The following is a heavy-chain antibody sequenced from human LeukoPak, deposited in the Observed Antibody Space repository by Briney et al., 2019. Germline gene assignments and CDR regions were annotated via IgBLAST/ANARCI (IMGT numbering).Heavy chain of an antibody. Sequence: PGESLKISCKGSGYTFTSYDINWVRQAPGQGLEWMGWINTNTGNPTYAQGFTGRFVFSLDTSVSTAYLQISSLKAEDTAVYYCARSFLDVYSSSSGYYFDYWGQGTLVTVSS. V-gene: IGHV7-4-1*02. CDR2: INTNTGNP. CDR1: GYTFTSYD. J-gene: IGHJ4*02. CDR3: ARSFLDVYSSSSGYYFDY. D-gene: IGHD6-6*01.